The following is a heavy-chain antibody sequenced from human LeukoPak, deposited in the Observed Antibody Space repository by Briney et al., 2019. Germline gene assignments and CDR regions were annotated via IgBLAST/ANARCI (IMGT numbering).Heavy chain of an antibody. CDR1: GFTVSGND. V-gene: IGHV3-53*01. Sequence: GGSLRLSCAVSGFTVSGNDMSWVRQAPGEGLEWVSVIYSGGRTHYADSVKGRFTISRDNSKNTLYLQMNSLRAEDTAIYYCARDREGDRGYSYGYGLDVWGQGTTVTVSS. D-gene: IGHD5-18*01. CDR3: ARDREGDRGYSYGYGLDV. J-gene: IGHJ6*02. CDR2: IYSGGRT.